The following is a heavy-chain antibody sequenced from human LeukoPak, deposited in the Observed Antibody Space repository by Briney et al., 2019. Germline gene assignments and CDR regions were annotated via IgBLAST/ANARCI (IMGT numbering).Heavy chain of an antibody. CDR2: IHHGGTT. J-gene: IGHJ4*02. Sequence: SETLSLTCTVFGDSMNNYYWNWIRQPPGKGLEWIDNIHHGGTTKFHPSLESRVTISVDTSKKQFSLRLRSVTAADTAVYYCAKTGSLFGRFLDHWGQGALVIVSS. CDR1: GDSMNNYY. V-gene: IGHV4-59*01. CDR3: AKTGSLFGRFLDH. D-gene: IGHD3-10*02.